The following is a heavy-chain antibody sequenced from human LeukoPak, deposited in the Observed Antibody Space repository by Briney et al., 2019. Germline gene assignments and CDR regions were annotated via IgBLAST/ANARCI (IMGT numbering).Heavy chain of an antibody. CDR2: IIAILGIA. CDR3: ARAGYSYYDSSGYGWVPPNWFDP. J-gene: IGHJ5*02. Sequence: SVKVSCKASGGTFSSYAISWVRQAPGQGLGWMGRIIAILGIANYAQKFQGRVTITADKSTSTAYMELSSLRSEDTAVYYCARAGYSYYDSSGYGWVPPNWFDPWGQGTLVTVSS. D-gene: IGHD3-22*01. V-gene: IGHV1-69*04. CDR1: GGTFSSYA.